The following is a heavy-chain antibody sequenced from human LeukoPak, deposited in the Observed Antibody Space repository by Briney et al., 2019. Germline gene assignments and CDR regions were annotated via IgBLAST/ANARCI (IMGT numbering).Heavy chain of an antibody. V-gene: IGHV3-33*01. CDR3: ARGGVVVPAAPYFDY. D-gene: IGHD2-2*01. CDR1: GFTFSSYG. Sequence: GRSLRLSCAASGFTFSSYGVHWVRQAPGKGLEWVAVIWYDGSNKYYADSVKGRFTISRDNSKNTLYLQMNSLRAEDTAVYYCARGGVVVPAAPYFDYWGQGTLVTVSS. CDR2: IWYDGSNK. J-gene: IGHJ4*02.